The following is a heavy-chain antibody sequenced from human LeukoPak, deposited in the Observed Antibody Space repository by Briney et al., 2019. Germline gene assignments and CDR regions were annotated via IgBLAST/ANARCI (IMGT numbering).Heavy chain of an antibody. CDR3: AIATPGELSLYYFDY. CDR2: IIPIFGTA. V-gene: IGHV1-69*05. D-gene: IGHD3-16*02. CDR1: GGTFSSYA. Sequence: SVKVSCKASGGTFSSYAISWVRQAPGQGLEWMGGIIPIFGTANYAQKFQGRVTITTDESTSTAYMELSSLRSEDTAVYYCAIATPGELSLYYFDYWGQGTLVTVSS. J-gene: IGHJ4*02.